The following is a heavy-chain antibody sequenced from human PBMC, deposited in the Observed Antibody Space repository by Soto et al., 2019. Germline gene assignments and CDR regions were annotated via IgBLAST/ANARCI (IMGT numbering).Heavy chain of an antibody. CDR1: GFTFSDYY. CDR2: ISSSSSYT. V-gene: IGHV3-11*06. D-gene: IGHD6-6*01. Sequence: GGSLRLSCAASGFTFSDYYMSWIRQAPGKGLEWVSYISSSSSYTNYADSVKGRFTISRDNAKNSLYLQMNSLRAEDTAVYYCARDVEYSSSGDAFDIWGQGTMVTVSS. CDR3: ARDVEYSSSGDAFDI. J-gene: IGHJ3*02.